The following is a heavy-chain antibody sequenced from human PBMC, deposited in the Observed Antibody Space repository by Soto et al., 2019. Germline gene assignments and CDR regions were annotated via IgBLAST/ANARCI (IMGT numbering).Heavy chain of an antibody. CDR2: IYYSGST. CDR1: GGSISSGGYY. J-gene: IGHJ4*02. D-gene: IGHD3-9*01. Sequence: SETLSLTCTVSGGSISSGGYYWSWIRQHPGKGLEWIGYIYYSGSTYYNPSLKSRVTISVDTSKNQFSLKLSSVTAADTAVYYCARWTPYDDILTGPTRYYFDYWGQGTLVTFSS. CDR3: ARWTPYDDILTGPTRYYFDY. V-gene: IGHV4-31*03.